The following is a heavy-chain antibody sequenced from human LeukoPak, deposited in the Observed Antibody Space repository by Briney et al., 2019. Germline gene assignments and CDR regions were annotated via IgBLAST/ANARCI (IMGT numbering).Heavy chain of an antibody. V-gene: IGHV1-69*06. D-gene: IGHD2-2*02. J-gene: IGHJ4*02. CDR2: IIPIFGTA. CDR3: ARGGLECSSTSCHTEIDY. Sequence: VASVKVSCKASGGTFSSYAISWVRQAPGQGLERMGGIIPIFGTANYAQKFQGRVTITADKSTSTAYMELSSLRSEDTAVYYCARGGLECSSTSCHTEIDYWGQGTLVTVSS. CDR1: GGTFSSYA.